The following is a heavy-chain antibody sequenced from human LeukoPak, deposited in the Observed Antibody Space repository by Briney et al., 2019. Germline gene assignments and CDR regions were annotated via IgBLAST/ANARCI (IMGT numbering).Heavy chain of an antibody. V-gene: IGHV3-23*01. J-gene: IGHJ5*02. CDR1: GFTFSSYA. D-gene: IGHD3-22*01. CDR3: AKNDKSITMIVANWFDP. Sequence: GGSLRLSCAASGFTFSSYAMSWVRQAPGKGLEWVSAISGSGGSTYYADSVKGRFTISRDNPKNTLYLQMNSLRAEDTAVYYCAKNDKSITMIVANWFDPWGQGTLVTVSS. CDR2: ISGSGGST.